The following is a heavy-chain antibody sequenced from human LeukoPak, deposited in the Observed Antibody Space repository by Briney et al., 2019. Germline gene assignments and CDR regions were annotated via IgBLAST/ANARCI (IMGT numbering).Heavy chain of an antibody. Sequence: YXXWIRQPPGKGLEWIGEINHSGSTNYNPSLKSRVTISVDTSKNQFSLKLTSVTAADTAVYYCARGLSAIVHWGQGTLVTVSS. V-gene: IGHV4-34*01. J-gene: IGHJ4*02. CDR1: Y. CDR2: INHSGST. CDR3: ARGLSAIVH. D-gene: IGHD2-21*02.